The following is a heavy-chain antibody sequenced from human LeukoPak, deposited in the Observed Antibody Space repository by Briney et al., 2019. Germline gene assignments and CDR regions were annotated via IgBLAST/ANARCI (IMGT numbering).Heavy chain of an antibody. V-gene: IGHV1-69*13. D-gene: IGHD6-13*01. CDR3: ARDHLAAAAWWWFDP. J-gene: IGHJ5*02. CDR1: GGTFSSYA. CDR2: IIPIFGTA. Sequence: SVKVSCKASGGTFSSYAISWVRQAPGQGLEWMGEIIPIFGTANYAQKFQGRVTITADESTSTAYMELSSLRSEDTAVYYCARDHLAAAAWWWFDPWGQGTPVTVSS.